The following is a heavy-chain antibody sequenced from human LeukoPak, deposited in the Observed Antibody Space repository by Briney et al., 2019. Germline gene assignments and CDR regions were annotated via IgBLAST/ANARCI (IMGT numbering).Heavy chain of an antibody. D-gene: IGHD2-2*01. V-gene: IGHV3-74*01. Sequence: GGSLRLSCAASGFTFSNYWMHWVRQAPGKGLVWVSRINNGGSSKTYADSVKGRFTISRDNSKNTLYLQMNSLRAEDTAVYYCARKYGCSSTSCYGESVEFYIWGQGTMVTVSS. CDR3: ARKYGCSSTSCYGESVEFYI. CDR2: INNGGSSK. J-gene: IGHJ3*02. CDR1: GFTFSNYW.